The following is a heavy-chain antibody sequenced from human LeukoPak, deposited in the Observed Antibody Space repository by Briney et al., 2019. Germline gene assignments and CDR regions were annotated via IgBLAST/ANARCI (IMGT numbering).Heavy chain of an antibody. Sequence: GGSLRLSCAASGFTFSSYAMSWVRQAPGKGLEWVSAISGSGGSTYYADSVKGRFTISRDNSKNTLYLQMNSLRAEDTAVYYCAKDLLSYCSSTSCYQFDYWGQGTLVTVSS. D-gene: IGHD2-2*01. CDR3: AKDLLSYCSSTSCYQFDY. CDR2: ISGSGGST. V-gene: IGHV3-23*01. CDR1: GFTFSSYA. J-gene: IGHJ4*02.